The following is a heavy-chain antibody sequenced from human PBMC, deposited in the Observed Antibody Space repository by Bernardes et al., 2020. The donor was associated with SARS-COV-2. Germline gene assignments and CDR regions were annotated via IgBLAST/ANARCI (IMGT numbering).Heavy chain of an antibody. CDR3: ARDFGGNYDY. Sequence: GGSLRLSCAASGFSVSAYCMHWVRQVPGEGLVWVSRINEDGSVINYADSVKGRFTISRDIADNTLYLQMNSLRAEDTAVYYCARDFGGNYDYWGQGTLVTVSS. CDR1: GFSVSAYC. CDR2: INEDGSVI. D-gene: IGHD2-15*01. V-gene: IGHV3-74*01. J-gene: IGHJ4*02.